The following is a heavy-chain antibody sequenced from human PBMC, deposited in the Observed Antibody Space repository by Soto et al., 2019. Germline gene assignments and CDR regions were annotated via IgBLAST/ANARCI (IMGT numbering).Heavy chain of an antibody. Sequence: ASVKVSCKVSGYTLTELSMHCVRQAPGKGLEWMGGFDPEDGETIYAQKFQGRVTMTEDTSTDTAYMELSSLRSEDTAVYYCAKDPPVVAAIAVFYWFDPWGQGTLVTVSS. CDR2: FDPEDGET. D-gene: IGHD2-15*01. J-gene: IGHJ5*02. CDR3: AKDPPVVAAIAVFYWFDP. V-gene: IGHV1-24*01. CDR1: GYTLTELS.